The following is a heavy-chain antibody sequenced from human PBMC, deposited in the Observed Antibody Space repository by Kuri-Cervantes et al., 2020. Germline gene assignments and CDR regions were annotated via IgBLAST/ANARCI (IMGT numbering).Heavy chain of an antibody. CDR3: ATDGYGSGSGDTFDI. J-gene: IGHJ3*02. CDR1: GYTFTSYG. D-gene: IGHD3-10*01. V-gene: IGHV1-24*01. CDR2: FDPEDGET. Sequence: ASVKVSCKASGYTFTSYGISWVRQAPGQGLEWMGGFDPEDGETIYAQKFQGRVTMTEDTSTDTAYMELSSLRSEDTAVYYCATDGYGSGSGDTFDIWGQGKMVTVSS.